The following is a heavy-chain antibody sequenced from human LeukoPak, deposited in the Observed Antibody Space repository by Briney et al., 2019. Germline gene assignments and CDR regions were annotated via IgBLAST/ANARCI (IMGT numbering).Heavy chain of an antibody. CDR1: GVSISSYY. Sequence: PSETLSLTCTVSGVSISSYYWSWIRQPPGKGLEWIGYIYYSGSTNYNPSLKSRVTISVDTSKNQFSLKLSSVTAADTAVYYCARARADGSIAAQRIFDYWGQGTLVTVSS. D-gene: IGHD6-6*01. CDR3: ARARADGSIAAQRIFDY. CDR2: IYYSGST. V-gene: IGHV4-59*01. J-gene: IGHJ4*02.